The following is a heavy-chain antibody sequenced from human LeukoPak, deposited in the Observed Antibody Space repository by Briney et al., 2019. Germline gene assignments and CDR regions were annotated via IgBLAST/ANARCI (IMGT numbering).Heavy chain of an antibody. CDR2: IHSRGGT. V-gene: IGHV3-53*01. CDR1: RFILSTNY. J-gene: IGHJ4*02. CDR3: SRNLGKQVSA. Sequence: PGVSLRLPCASSRFILSTNYVSWARGARGKGLECGSVIHSRGGTYYSDSVKGQFTISRDISQNTVYLEMTSLRAEDPAVFFRSRNLGKQVSAWGQGSLVIVSS. D-gene: IGHD7-27*01.